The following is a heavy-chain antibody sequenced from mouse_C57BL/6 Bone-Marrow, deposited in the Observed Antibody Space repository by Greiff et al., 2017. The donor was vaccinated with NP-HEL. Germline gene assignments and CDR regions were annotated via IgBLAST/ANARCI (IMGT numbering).Heavy chain of an antibody. V-gene: IGHV1-64*01. Sequence: VQLQQPGAELVKPGASVKLSCKASGYTFTSYWMHWVKQRPGQGLEWIGMIHPNSGSTNYNEKFKSKATLTVDKSSSTAYMQLSSLTSEDSAVYYCARGYYGYDSYAKDYWGQGTSVTVSS. CDR2: IHPNSGST. D-gene: IGHD2-2*01. J-gene: IGHJ4*01. CDR3: ARGYYGYDSYAKDY. CDR1: GYTFTSYW.